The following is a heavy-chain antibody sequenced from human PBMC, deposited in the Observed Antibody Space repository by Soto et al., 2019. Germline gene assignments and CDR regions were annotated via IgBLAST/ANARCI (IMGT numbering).Heavy chain of an antibody. D-gene: IGHD1-26*01. V-gene: IGHV3-30-3*01. CDR3: ARDGGTGSYFYTYYYGMDV. CDR2: ISYDGSNK. CDR1: GFTFSSYA. Sequence: VQLVESGGGLVQPGGSLRLSCAASGFTFSSYAMHWVRQAPGKGLEWVAVISYDGSNKYYADSVKGRFTISRDNSKNTLYLQMNSLRAEDTAVYYCARDGGTGSYFYTYYYGMDVWGQGTTVTVSS. J-gene: IGHJ6*02.